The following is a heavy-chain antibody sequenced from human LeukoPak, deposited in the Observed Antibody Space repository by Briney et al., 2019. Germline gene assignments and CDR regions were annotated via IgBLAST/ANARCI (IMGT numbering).Heavy chain of an antibody. CDR1: GFTFSSYE. V-gene: IGHV3-21*05. Sequence: GGSLRLSCAASGFTFSSYEMNWVRQAPGKGLEWVSYISSSSSYIYYADSVKGRFTISRDNAKNSLYLQMNSLRAEDTAVYYCAAARDAFDIWGQGTMVTVSS. J-gene: IGHJ3*02. D-gene: IGHD6-6*01. CDR3: AAARDAFDI. CDR2: ISSSSSYI.